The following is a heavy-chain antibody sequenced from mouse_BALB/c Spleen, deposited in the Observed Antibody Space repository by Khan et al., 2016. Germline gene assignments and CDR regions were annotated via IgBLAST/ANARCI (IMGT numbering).Heavy chain of an antibody. CDR1: GFTFTDYY. V-gene: IGHV7-3*02. CDR2: IRNKANGYTP. D-gene: IGHD2-4*01. CDR3: ARSYDYAFDY. J-gene: IGHJ2*01. Sequence: EVELVESGGGLVQPGGSLRLSCATSGFTFTDYYMSWVRQPPGKALEWLGFIRNKANGYTPEYSASVKGRFTISRDNSQSILYLQMNTLRAEDSATYYCARSYDYAFDYWGQGTTLTVSS.